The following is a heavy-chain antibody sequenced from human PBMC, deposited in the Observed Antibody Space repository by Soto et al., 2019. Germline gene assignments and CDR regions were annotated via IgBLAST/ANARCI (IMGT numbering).Heavy chain of an antibody. CDR3: ARDNGYSYGYTLDH. V-gene: IGHV4-59*01. CDR1: GGSISSYY. Sequence: QVQLQESGPGLVKPSETLSLTCTVSGGSISSYYWSWIRQPPGKGLEWIGYIYYSGSTNYNPSIKSRVTLSVDTSKNQFSLKLSSVTAADTAVYYCARDNGYSYGYTLDHWGQGTLVTVSS. J-gene: IGHJ4*02. D-gene: IGHD5-18*01. CDR2: IYYSGST.